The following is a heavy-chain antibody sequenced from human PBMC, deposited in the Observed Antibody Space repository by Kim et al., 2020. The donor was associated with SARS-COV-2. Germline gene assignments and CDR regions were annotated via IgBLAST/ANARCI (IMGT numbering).Heavy chain of an antibody. V-gene: IGHV4-39*02. D-gene: IGHD4-17*01. CDR3: ARDYGGKGIWVY. CDR1: GGSISRSGYY. Sequence: SETLSLTCSVSGGSISRSGYYWGWIRQPPGKGLEWIGSIFYSGSTYYNPSLKSRVTISGDTSKNQFSLKLSSVTAADTAVYYCARDYGGKGIWVYWGQGILVTVSS. CDR2: IFYSGST. J-gene: IGHJ4*02.